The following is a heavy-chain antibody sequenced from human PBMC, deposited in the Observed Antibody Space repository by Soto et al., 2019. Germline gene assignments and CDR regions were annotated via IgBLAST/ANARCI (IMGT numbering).Heavy chain of an antibody. CDR2: INPTGANT. Sequence: QPGGSLRLSCAASGFTFSSSAMSWVRQAPGTGLEWVSTINPTGANTHYADSAKGRFTISRDNSRNTVDPQMNSLRAADTALYYCVSWVSDHFDYWGQGTPVTVSS. J-gene: IGHJ4*02. CDR3: VSWVSDHFDY. D-gene: IGHD3-16*01. V-gene: IGHV3-23*01. CDR1: GFTFSSSA.